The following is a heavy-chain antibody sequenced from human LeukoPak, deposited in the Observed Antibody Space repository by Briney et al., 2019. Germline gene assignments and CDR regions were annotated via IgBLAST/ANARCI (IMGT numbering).Heavy chain of an antibody. CDR1: GFTFSSYS. J-gene: IGHJ6*02. V-gene: IGHV3-48*02. CDR2: ISSSSSTI. Sequence: GGSLRLSCAASGFTFSSYSMNWVRQAPGKGLEWVSYISSSSSTIYYADSVKGRFTISRDNAKNSLCLQMNSLRDEDTAVYYCARTYYYYGMDVWGQGTTVTVSS. CDR3: ARTYYYYGMDV.